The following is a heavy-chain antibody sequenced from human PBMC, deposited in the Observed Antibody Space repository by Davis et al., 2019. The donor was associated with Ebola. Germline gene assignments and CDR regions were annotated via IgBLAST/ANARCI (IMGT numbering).Heavy chain of an antibody. CDR2: RNPNTGVP. J-gene: IGHJ6*02. Sequence: ASVKVSCKASEYTFTSYPMHGLRQAPGQGLEWKGWRNPNTGVPTYAQGFTGRFVFSLDTSVSTAYLQISSLQADDTAVYYCARDSNYYDETYGMDVWGQGTTVSVSS. D-gene: IGHD3-22*01. CDR1: EYTFTSYP. CDR3: ARDSNYYDETYGMDV. V-gene: IGHV7-4-1*02.